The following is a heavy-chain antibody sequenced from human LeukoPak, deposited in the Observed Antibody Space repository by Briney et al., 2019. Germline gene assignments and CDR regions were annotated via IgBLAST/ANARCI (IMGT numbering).Heavy chain of an antibody. CDR3: AKDSGDYFAAYYFDY. CDR1: GFTFSSYG. J-gene: IGHJ4*02. D-gene: IGHD3-10*01. Sequence: GGSLRLSCAASGFTFSSYGMSWVRQAPGKGLEWVSAISGSGGSTYYADSAKGRFTISRDNSKNTLYLQMNSLRAEDTAVYYCAKDSGDYFAAYYFDYWGQGTLVTVSS. V-gene: IGHV3-23*01. CDR2: ISGSGGST.